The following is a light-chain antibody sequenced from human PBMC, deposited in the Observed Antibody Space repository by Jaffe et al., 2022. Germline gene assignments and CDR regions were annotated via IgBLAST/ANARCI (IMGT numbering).Light chain of an antibody. J-gene: IGKJ3*01. CDR3: QNYYTAPFT. CDR1: QDITNY. CDR2: EAS. V-gene: IGKV1-27*01. Sequence: DIQMTQSPSSLSASVGDRVTITCRASQDITNYLAWYRQKPGQVPQLLIYEASTLQSGDPSRFSGSGSGTNFTLTISSLLPDDVATFYCQNYYTAPFTFGPGTKVDIK.